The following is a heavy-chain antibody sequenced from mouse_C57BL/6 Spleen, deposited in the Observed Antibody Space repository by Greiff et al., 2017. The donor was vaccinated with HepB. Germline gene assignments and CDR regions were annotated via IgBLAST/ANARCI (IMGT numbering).Heavy chain of an antibody. V-gene: IGHV1-82*01. CDR1: GYAFSSSW. CDR2: IYPGDGDT. J-gene: IGHJ4*01. D-gene: IGHD2-2*01. CDR3: ARHWFYAMDY. Sequence: VQLQQSGPELVKPGASVKISCKASGYAFSSSWMNWVKQRPGKGLEWIGRIYPGDGDTNYNGKFKGKATLTADKSSSTAYMQLSSLTSEYSAVYFWARHWFYAMDYWGQGTSVTVSS.